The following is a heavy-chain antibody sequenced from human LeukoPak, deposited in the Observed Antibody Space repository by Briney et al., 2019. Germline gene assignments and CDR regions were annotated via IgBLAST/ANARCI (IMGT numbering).Heavy chain of an antibody. V-gene: IGHV4-4*07. D-gene: IGHD2-2*01. J-gene: IGHJ4*02. Sequence: SETLSLTCTVSGGPISNYYWSWIRQPAGKGLEWIGRINSSGGTNYNPSLKSRVTMSVDTSKNQFSLNLSSVTAADTAVYYCAREGRSSTSGYWGQGTLVSVSS. CDR2: INSSGGT. CDR3: AREGRSSTSGY. CDR1: GGPISNYY.